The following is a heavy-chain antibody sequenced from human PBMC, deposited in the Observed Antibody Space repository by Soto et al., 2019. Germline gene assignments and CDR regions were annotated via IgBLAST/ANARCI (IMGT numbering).Heavy chain of an antibody. Sequence: SETLSLTCAVSGGSISSGGYSWSWIRQPPGKGLEWIGYIYHSGSTYYNPSLKSRVTISVDRSKNQFSLKLSSVTAADTAVYYCARTVPDHWGLDYGDYFTTFGSLPWFDPWGQRTLVTVSS. V-gene: IGHV4-30-2*01. J-gene: IGHJ5*02. CDR1: GGSISSGGYS. CDR2: IYHSGST. CDR3: ARTVPDHWGLDYGDYFTTFGSLPWFDP. D-gene: IGHD4-17*01.